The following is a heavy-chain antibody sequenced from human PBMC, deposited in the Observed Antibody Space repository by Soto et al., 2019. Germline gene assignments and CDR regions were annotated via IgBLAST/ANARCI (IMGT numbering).Heavy chain of an antibody. V-gene: IGHV6-1*01. Sequence: SQTLSLTCVISGDSVSSNTAAWNWIRPSPSRGLEWLGRTYYRSNWRHDYAVSVKSRITVNPDTSKNHFSLQLNSVTPDDTAVYYCARSVAGSGFDLWGQGTLVTVSS. D-gene: IGHD6-19*01. J-gene: IGHJ4*02. CDR2: TYYRSNWRH. CDR3: ARSVAGSGFDL. CDR1: GDSVSSNTAA.